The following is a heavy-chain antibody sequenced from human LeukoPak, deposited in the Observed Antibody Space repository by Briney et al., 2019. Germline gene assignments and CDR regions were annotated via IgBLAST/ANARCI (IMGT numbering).Heavy chain of an antibody. CDR3: ASNVGPRRRSPVFMDV. J-gene: IGHJ6*02. Sequence: PGGSLRLSCAASGFTFSTDHMSWVRQAPGKGLEWVAISYSEEWVAISYSGGTSQYAESVKGRFTISRDNAKNSLYLQMNSLRAEDTAIYYCASNVGPRRRSPVFMDVWGQGTTVSVSS. V-gene: IGHV3-48*03. CDR2: YSEEWVAISYSGGTS. CDR1: GFTFSTDH. D-gene: IGHD1-26*01.